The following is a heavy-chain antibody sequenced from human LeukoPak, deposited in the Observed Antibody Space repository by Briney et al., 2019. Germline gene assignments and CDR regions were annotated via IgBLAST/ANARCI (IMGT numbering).Heavy chain of an antibody. CDR3: ARHRITGRAFDY. D-gene: IGHD1-20*01. Sequence: GGSLRLSCAASGFTFSSYAMSWVRQAPGKGLEWVSAISGSANTYYTDSVKGRFTISRDNSKNTLYLQMNSLRAEDTAVYYCARHRITGRAFDYWGQGTLVTVSS. J-gene: IGHJ4*02. CDR2: ISGSANT. V-gene: IGHV3-23*01. CDR1: GFTFSSYA.